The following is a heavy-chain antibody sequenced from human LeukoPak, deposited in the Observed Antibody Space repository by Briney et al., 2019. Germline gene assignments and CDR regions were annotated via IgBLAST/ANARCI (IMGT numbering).Heavy chain of an antibody. V-gene: IGHV4-39*07. CDR2: IYYSGST. CDR3: ARDFPYGSGSYYNV. J-gene: IGHJ4*02. D-gene: IGHD3-10*01. Sequence: SETLSLTCTVSGGSISSSSYYWGWIRQPPGKGLEWIGSIYYSGSTYYNPSLKSRVTISVDTSKNQFSLKLSSVTAADTAVYYCARDFPYGSGSYYNVWGQGTLVTVSS. CDR1: GGSISSSSYY.